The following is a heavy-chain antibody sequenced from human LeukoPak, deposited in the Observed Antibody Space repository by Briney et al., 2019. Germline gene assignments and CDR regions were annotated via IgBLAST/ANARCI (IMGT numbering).Heavy chain of an antibody. Sequence: PGGSLRLSCIASGFTFGGYDMHWVRQAPGKGLEWVAVISNDGSDKYCANSVKGRFTFSRDNSKNTLYLQMNSLRVEDTAVYYCAKGLYYYDSSGYPYWGQGTLVTVSS. CDR3: AKGLYYYDSSGYPY. J-gene: IGHJ4*02. D-gene: IGHD3-22*01. V-gene: IGHV3-30*18. CDR1: GFTFGGYD. CDR2: ISNDGSDK.